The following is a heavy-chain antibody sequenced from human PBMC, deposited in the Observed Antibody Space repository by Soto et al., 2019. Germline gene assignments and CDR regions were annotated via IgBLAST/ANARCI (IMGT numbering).Heavy chain of an antibody. CDR1: GFTFSHYA. V-gene: IGHV3-23*01. D-gene: IGHD2-21*02. Sequence: GGSLRLSCAASGFTFSHYAMSWVRQAPGKGLDWVSALSRGGENVWYSDSVKGRFTVSRDDSKNILYLQMNNLRAEDTAMYYCAKVRDPTVVTTMYDSWGQGTLVTVSS. CDR3: AKVRDPTVVTTMYDS. CDR2: LSRGGENV. J-gene: IGHJ4*02.